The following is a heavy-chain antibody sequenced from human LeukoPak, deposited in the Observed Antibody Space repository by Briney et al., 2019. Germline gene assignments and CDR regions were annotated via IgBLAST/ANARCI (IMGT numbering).Heavy chain of an antibody. V-gene: IGHV3-30-3*01. D-gene: IGHD1-1*01. J-gene: IGHJ4*02. CDR2: LSDDGNKE. CDR1: GFTFGTYA. Sequence: GTSLRLSCAASGFTFGTYAMHWVRQAPGKGLEWVAVLSDDGNKEYYADSVKGRFTISRDNSKNTLYLQMNSLSAEDTAVYYCAKVGTNFLRYHSDSWGRGTLVTVSS. CDR3: AKVGTNFLRYHSDS.